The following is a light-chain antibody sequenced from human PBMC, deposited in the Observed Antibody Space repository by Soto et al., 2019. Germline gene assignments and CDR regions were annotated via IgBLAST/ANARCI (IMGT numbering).Light chain of an antibody. J-gene: IGKJ1*01. CDR2: DAS. CDR3: QQYGLYWS. CDR1: QSISNW. V-gene: IGKV1-5*01. Sequence: DIQMTQSPSSLSASVVDRVTITCRASQSISNWLAWYQQKAGKAPNLLIYDASSLQSGVPSRFSVSGSGTEFTLTISSLQPDDFATYYCQQYGLYWSFGQGTKVDIK.